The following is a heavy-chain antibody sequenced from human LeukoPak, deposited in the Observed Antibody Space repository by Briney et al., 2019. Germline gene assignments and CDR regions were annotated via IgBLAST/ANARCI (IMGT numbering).Heavy chain of an antibody. V-gene: IGHV3-23*01. J-gene: IGHJ4*02. CDR2: LSGDSDIT. D-gene: IGHD1-1*01. Sequence: GGSLRLSCTASGFSFRSYAMNWVRQTPGRGLEWLSILSGDSDITHYADSVKGRFTISRDNSKKTLYLQMNSLRAEDTAIYYCGKKYGLPTTTERSVQYWGQGTLVTVSS. CDR1: GFSFRSYA. CDR3: GKKYGLPTTTERSVQY.